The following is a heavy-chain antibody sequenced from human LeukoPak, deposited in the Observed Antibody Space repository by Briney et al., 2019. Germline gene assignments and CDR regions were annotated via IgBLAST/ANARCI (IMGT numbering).Heavy chain of an antibody. CDR3: AKDEDYHDSGSYYDALDI. J-gene: IGHJ3*02. V-gene: IGHV3-23*01. CDR2: ISGSGSSI. D-gene: IGHD3-10*01. Sequence: PGGSLRLSCAASGFTFSTYAMTWVRQAPGKGPEWVSVISGSGSSIHYADSVKGRFTISRDNSENTLYLQMNTLRAEDTAVYYCAKDEDYHDSGSYYDALDIWGQGTMVTVSS. CDR1: GFTFSTYA.